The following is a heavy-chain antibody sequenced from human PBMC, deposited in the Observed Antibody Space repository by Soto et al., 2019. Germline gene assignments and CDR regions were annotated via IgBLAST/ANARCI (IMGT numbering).Heavy chain of an antibody. CDR3: ATLHTDKYDSLALSWFDC. CDR1: GFTFSSDA. D-gene: IGHD3-22*01. V-gene: IGHV3-23*01. J-gene: IGHJ4*02. CDR2: ISGGDGTP. Sequence: GGSLRLPWVASGFTFSSDAMTWVRQAPGNGLEWVSAISGGDGTPSYADSVKGRFTISRGNCQNTLYLHMNSLRADDTAVYYWATLHTDKYDSLALSWFDCWGQGTQVTVSS.